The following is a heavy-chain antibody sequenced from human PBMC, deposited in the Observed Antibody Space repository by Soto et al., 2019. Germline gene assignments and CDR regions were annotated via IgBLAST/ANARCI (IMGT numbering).Heavy chain of an antibody. CDR1: GYTLTELS. CDR2: FDPEDGET. J-gene: IGHJ6*02. CDR3: ATDRPGDYYYYGMDV. D-gene: IGHD3-10*01. V-gene: IGHV1-24*01. Sequence: ASVKVSCKVFGYTLTELSMHWVRQAPGKGLEWMGGFDPEDGETIYAQKFQGRVTMTEDTSTGTAYMELSSLRSEDTAVYYCATDRPGDYYYYGMDVWGQGTTVTVSS.